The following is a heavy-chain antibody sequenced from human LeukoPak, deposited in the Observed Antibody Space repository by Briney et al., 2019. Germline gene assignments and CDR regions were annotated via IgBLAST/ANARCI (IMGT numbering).Heavy chain of an antibody. CDR1: GGSISSYY. CDR2: IYYSGST. D-gene: IGHD3-3*01. CDR3: ARAGLYYDFWSGYSNYYYYGMDV. J-gene: IGHJ6*02. Sequence: PSETLSLTSTVSGGSISSYYWSWIRQPPGKGLEWIGYIYYSGSTNYNPSLKSRVTISVDTSKNQFSLKLSSVTAADTAVYYCARAGLYYDFWSGYSNYYYYGMDVWGQGTTVTVSS. V-gene: IGHV4-59*01.